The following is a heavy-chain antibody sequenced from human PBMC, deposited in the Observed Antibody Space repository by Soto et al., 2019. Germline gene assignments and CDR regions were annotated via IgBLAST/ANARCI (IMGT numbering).Heavy chain of an antibody. CDR1: GGSISSGGYY. D-gene: IGHD5-12*01. CDR3: AREVEGSGYDYDGMDV. V-gene: IGHV4-31*03. Sequence: QVQLQESGPGLVKPSQTLSLTCTVSGGSISSGGYYWSWIRQHPGKGLEWIGYIYYSGSTYYNPSLKSRVTISVDTSKNQFSLKLSSVTAADTAVYYCAREVEGSGYDYDGMDVWGQGTTVTVSS. J-gene: IGHJ6*02. CDR2: IYYSGST.